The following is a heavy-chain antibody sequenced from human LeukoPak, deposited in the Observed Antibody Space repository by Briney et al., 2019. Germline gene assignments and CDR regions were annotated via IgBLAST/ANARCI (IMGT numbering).Heavy chain of an antibody. CDR3: ATDGAYGLTH. D-gene: IGHD3-16*01. CDR2: VSSDGSR. J-gene: IGHJ4*02. CDR1: GVSFSTTW. Sequence: PGGSLRLSCAASGVSFSTTWMHWVRQAPGKGLMWVSHVSSDGSRTYADSVKGRFTVSRDNNKDMVYLQISSLRAEDTAVYYCATDGAYGLTHWGQGTLVTVSS. V-gene: IGHV3-74*01.